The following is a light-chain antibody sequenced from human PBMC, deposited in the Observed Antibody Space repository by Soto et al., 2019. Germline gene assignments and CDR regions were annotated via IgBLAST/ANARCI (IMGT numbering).Light chain of an antibody. J-gene: IGKJ5*01. CDR1: QYIVTN. CDR3: QQRSNWPIT. Sequence: EIVMTQSPGTLSVSPGERATLSCRASQYIVTNLAWYQQKPGQAPRLLIFAASTRAPGIPARFSGSGSGTEFTLTISSLQSADFAVYYCQQRSNWPITFGQGTRLEIK. V-gene: IGKV3-15*01. CDR2: AAS.